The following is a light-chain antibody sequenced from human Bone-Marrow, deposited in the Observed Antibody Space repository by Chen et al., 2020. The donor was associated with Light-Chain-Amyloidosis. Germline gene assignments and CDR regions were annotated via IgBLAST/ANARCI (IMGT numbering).Light chain of an antibody. CDR3: QVWDRSSDRPV. CDR2: DDS. J-gene: IGLJ3*02. CDR1: NIGSTS. V-gene: IGLV3-21*03. Sequence: SYVLTQPSSVSVAPGTTATIACGGNNIGSTSVHWYQQTPGQAPLLVVYDDSDRPTGIPERLSGCNSGNTATLTISRVEAGDEADYYCQVWDRSSDRPVFGGGTKLTVI.